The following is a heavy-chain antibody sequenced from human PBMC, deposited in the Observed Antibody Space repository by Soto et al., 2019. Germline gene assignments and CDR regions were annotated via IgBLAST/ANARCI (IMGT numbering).Heavy chain of an antibody. CDR2: INHSGST. CDR1: GGSFSGYY. V-gene: IGHV4-34*01. CDR3: ARDKITGLFDY. Sequence: QVQLQPWGAGLLKPSETLSLTCAVYGGSFSGYYWTWIRQPPGTGLEWIGEINHSGSTNYNPSLKSRVTISVDTSKNQFSLKLTSVTAADTAVYYRARDKITGLFDYWGQGTLVTVSS. D-gene: IGHD2-8*02. J-gene: IGHJ4*02.